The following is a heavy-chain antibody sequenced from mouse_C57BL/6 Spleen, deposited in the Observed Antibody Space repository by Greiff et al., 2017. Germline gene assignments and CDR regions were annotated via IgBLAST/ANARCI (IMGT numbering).Heavy chain of an antibody. CDR2: IDPSDSYT. V-gene: IGHV1-59*01. D-gene: IGHD3-3*01. J-gene: IGHJ2*01. CDR3: ARGDALDY. CDR1: GYTFTSYW. Sequence: QVQLQQPGAELVRPGTSVKLSCKASGYTFTSYWMHWVKQRPGQGLEWIGVIDPSDSYTNYNQKFKGKATLTVDTPSSTAYMQLSSLTSEDAAVYYCARGDALDYWGQGTTLTVSS.